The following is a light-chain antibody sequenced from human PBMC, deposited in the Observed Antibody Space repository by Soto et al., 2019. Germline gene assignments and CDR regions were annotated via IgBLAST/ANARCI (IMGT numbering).Light chain of an antibody. V-gene: IGKV3-15*01. CDR2: AAS. CDR1: QNLSTN. J-gene: IGKJ2*01. CDR3: QQYNYWLVYT. Sequence: EMVMTQSPATLSVSPGERVTLSCRASQNLSTNLAWYQQRPGQAPRLLIYAASTRATGIPARFSGSGSGTEFALTISSLQSEDFAVYYCQQYNYWLVYTFGQGTKLEIK.